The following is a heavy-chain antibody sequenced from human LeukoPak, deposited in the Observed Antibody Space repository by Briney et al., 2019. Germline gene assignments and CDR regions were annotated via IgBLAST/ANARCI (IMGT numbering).Heavy chain of an antibody. J-gene: IGHJ4*02. V-gene: IGHV3-11*04. CDR1: GFTFSDYY. CDR3: AGNYDFWSGYNNYFDY. CDR2: ISSSGSTI. D-gene: IGHD3-3*01. Sequence: GGSLRLSCAASGFTFSDYYMSWIRQAPGKGLEWVSYISSSGSTIYYADSVKGRFTISRDNAKNSLYLQMNSLRAEDTAVYYCAGNYDFWSGYNNYFDYWGQGTLVTVSS.